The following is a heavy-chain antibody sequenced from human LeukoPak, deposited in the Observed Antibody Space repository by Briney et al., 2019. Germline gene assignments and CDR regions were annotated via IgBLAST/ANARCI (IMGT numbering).Heavy chain of an antibody. CDR3: AREKGPLIDY. CDR2: TYYSGTN. Sequence: SETLSLTCTVSGGSISSGGYYWSWIRQPPGKGLEWIGYTYYSGTNNYSPSLTSRGTISVDTSKNQISLNLRSVTAADTAVYYCAREKGPLIDYGGKETLVTFSS. CDR1: GGSISSGGYY. V-gene: IGHV4-31*03. J-gene: IGHJ4*02.